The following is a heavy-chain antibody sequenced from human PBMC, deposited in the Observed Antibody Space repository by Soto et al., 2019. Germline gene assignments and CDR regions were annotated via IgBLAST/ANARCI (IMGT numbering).Heavy chain of an antibody. Sequence: SETPSLTRTFSGGSLRSSRCHRGWVRQPPGKGLEWIAGIKYSGTTFYNPSLKSRVTLSVDTSKNQFALKLSSVTAAETAVYYCARHGITGSYYDAFDIWGQGTMVTVS. CDR3: ARHGITGSYYDAFDI. CDR1: GGSLRSSRCH. J-gene: IGHJ3*02. V-gene: IGHV4-39*01. CDR2: IKYSGTT. D-gene: IGHD1-26*01.